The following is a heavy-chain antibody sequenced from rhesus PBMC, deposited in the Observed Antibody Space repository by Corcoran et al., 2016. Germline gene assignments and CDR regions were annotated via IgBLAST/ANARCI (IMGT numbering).Heavy chain of an antibody. CDR2: IGGSGGST. CDR3: ARRWGDYYDEVFDY. J-gene: IGHJ4*01. V-gene: IGHV4-65*02. Sequence: QVQLQESGPGLVKPSETLSLTCAVSGGSISSSNWWSWIRQPPGKGLEWIGNIGGSGGSTYYNPPLKGRVTISKDTSKNQFSLKLSSVTAADTAVYYCARRWGDYYDEVFDYWGQGVLVTVSS. CDR1: GGSISSSNW. D-gene: IGHD3-34*01.